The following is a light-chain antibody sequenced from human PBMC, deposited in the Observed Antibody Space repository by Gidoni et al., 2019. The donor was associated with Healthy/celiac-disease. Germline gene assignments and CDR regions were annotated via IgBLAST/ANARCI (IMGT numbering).Light chain of an antibody. V-gene: IGKV1-13*02. CDR3: QQFNSYPF. Sequence: AIPLTQSPSSLSASVGDRVTITCRASQGISSALAWYQQKPGKAPKLLIYDASSLQSGVPSRFSGSGSGTDFTLTISSLQPEDFATYYCQQFNSYPFFXPXTKVDIK. CDR1: QGISSA. CDR2: DAS. J-gene: IGKJ3*01.